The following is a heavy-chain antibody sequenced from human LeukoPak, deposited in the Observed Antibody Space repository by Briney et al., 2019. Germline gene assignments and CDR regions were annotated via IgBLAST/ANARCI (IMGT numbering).Heavy chain of an antibody. CDR3: ARARYGDYGDY. CDR1: GFTFSSYG. D-gene: IGHD4-17*01. J-gene: IGHJ4*02. Sequence: GGSLRLSCAASGFTFSSYGMHWLRQAPGKGLEWVAFIRNDGSNTYYADSVKGRFTISRDNSKNTLYLQMSSLRAEDTAVYYCARARYGDYGDYWGQGTLVTVSS. V-gene: IGHV3-30*02. CDR2: IRNDGSNT.